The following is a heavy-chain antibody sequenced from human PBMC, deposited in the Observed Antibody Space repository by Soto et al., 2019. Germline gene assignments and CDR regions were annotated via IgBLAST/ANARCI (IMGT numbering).Heavy chain of an antibody. CDR3: AARHCSGGSCYHFYFEY. Sequence: EVQLVQSGAEVKKPGESLKISCKGSGYSFTNYWIGWVRQMPGRGLVWMGIIYPGDSDIRYSPSFQGQVTISADKSISTAYLQWSSLKASDTAMYYCAARHCSGGSCYHFYFEYWGQGTLVTVSS. D-gene: IGHD2-15*01. J-gene: IGHJ4*02. CDR1: GYSFTNYW. CDR2: IYPGDSDI. V-gene: IGHV5-51*03.